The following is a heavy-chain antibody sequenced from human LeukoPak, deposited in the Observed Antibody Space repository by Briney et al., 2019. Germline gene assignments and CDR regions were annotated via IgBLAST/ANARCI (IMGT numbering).Heavy chain of an antibody. V-gene: IGHV4-39*01. D-gene: IGHD6-13*01. J-gene: IGHJ4*02. CDR3: ARKAAAGYYFDY. CDR1: GGSISSSSYY. Sequence: SETLSLTCTVSGGSISSSSYYWGWIRQPPGKGLGWIGSIYYSGSTYYNPSLKSRVTISVDTSKNQFSLKLSSVTAADTAVYYCARKAAAGYYFDYWGQGTLVTVSS. CDR2: IYYSGST.